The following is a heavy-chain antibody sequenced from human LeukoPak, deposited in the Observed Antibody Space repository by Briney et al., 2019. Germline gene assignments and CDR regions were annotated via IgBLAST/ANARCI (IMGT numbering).Heavy chain of an antibody. V-gene: IGHV1-69*13. D-gene: IGHD3-22*01. J-gene: IGHJ4*02. CDR2: IIPIFGTA. CDR1: GGTFISYA. CDR3: ASGGYYYDSSGYYPFDY. Sequence: SVKVSCKASGGTFISYAISWVRQAPGQGLEWMGGIIPIFGTANYAQKFQGRVTITADESTSTAYMELSSLRSEDTAVYYCASGGYYYDSSGYYPFDYWGQGTLVTVSS.